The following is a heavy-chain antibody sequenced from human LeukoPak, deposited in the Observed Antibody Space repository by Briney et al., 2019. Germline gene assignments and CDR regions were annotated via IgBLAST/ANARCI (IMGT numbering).Heavy chain of an antibody. CDR3: ARLTQLWFVYYYYYYMDV. Sequence: PSETLSLTCTVSGGSISSSSYYWGWIRQPPGKGLEWIGSIYYSGSTYYNPSLKSRVTISVDTSKNQFSLKLSSVTAADTAVYYCARLTQLWFVYYYYYYMDVWGKGTTVTISS. D-gene: IGHD3-10*01. CDR2: IYYSGST. V-gene: IGHV4-39*01. CDR1: GGSISSSSYY. J-gene: IGHJ6*03.